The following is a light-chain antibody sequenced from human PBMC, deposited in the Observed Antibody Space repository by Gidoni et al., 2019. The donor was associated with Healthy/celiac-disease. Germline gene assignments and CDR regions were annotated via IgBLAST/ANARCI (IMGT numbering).Light chain of an antibody. CDR3: QQSYSTPFT. V-gene: IGKV1-39*01. CDR2: AAS. J-gene: IGKJ3*01. Sequence: DLQMTQSPSSLSASVGDSVTITCRASQSISSYLNWYQQKPGKAPKLLIYAASSLQRGVPSSFSGSGSGTDFTLTISSLQPEDFATYYCQQSYSTPFTFGPGTKVDIK. CDR1: QSISSY.